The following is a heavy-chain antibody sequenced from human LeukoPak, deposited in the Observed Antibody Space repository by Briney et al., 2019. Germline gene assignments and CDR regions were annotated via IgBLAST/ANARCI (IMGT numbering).Heavy chain of an antibody. CDR1: GGSISSYY. CDR2: IYYSGST. J-gene: IGHJ4*02. V-gene: IGHV4-59*01. D-gene: IGHD5-24*01. Sequence: SETLSLTCTVSGGSISSYYWSWIRQPPGKGLEWIGYIYYSGSTNYNPSLKSRVTIPVDTSKNQFSLKLSSVTAADTAVYYCAREGRDGYFDYWGQGTLVTVSS. CDR3: AREGRDGYFDY.